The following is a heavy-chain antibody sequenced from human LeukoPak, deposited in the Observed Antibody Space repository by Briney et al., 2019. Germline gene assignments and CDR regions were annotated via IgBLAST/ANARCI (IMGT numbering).Heavy chain of an antibody. CDR3: AKCGTTCYANAFYI. CDR2: ISRSGGDT. V-gene: IGHV3-23*01. CDR1: GFPFSSYA. Sequence: GSLRLSFAASGFPFSSYAMTWVRQAPGKGLEWVSAISRSGGDTEYGDSVKGRFTISRDNSKNTLDMQMNSLRAEDAAVYYCAKCGTTCYANAFYIWGQGTMVTVSS. D-gene: IGHD2-2*01. J-gene: IGHJ3*02.